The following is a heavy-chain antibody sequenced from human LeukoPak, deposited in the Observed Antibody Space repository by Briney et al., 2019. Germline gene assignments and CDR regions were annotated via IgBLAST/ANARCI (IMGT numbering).Heavy chain of an antibody. V-gene: IGHV4-34*01. Sequence: PSETLSLTCAVYGGSFSGYYWSWIRQPPGKGLEWIGEINHSGSTNYNPSLKSRVTISVDTPKNQFSLKLSSVTAADTAVYYCARDLKRIAAVQPPEFDYRGQGTLVTVSS. J-gene: IGHJ4*02. D-gene: IGHD6-13*01. CDR2: INHSGST. CDR1: GGSFSGYY. CDR3: ARDLKRIAAVQPPEFDY.